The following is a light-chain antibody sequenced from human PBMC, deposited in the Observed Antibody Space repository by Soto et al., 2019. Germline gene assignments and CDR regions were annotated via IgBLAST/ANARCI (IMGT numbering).Light chain of an antibody. V-gene: IGKV3-15*01. J-gene: IGKJ1*01. Sequence: EIVMTQSTATLSVSPGERATLSCRASQSVSSNLAWYQQKPGQAPRLLIYGASTRATGIPARFSGSGSGTEFTLTISSLQSEEFAVYYCQQYNNWPPWTFGQGTKVEIK. CDR3: QQYNNWPPWT. CDR1: QSVSSN. CDR2: GAS.